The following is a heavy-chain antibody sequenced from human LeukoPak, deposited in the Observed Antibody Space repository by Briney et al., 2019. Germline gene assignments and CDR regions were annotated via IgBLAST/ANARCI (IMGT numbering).Heavy chain of an antibody. CDR3: AKDFYSNYVHSHDY. CDR1: GFTFSNAW. J-gene: IGHJ4*02. V-gene: IGHV3-30*02. D-gene: IGHD4-11*01. Sequence: GGSLRLSCAASGFTFSNAWMSWVRQAPGKGLEWVAFIRYDGSNKYYADSVKGRFTISRDNSKNTLYLQMNSLRAEDTAVYYCAKDFYSNYVHSHDYWGQGTLVTVSS. CDR2: IRYDGSNK.